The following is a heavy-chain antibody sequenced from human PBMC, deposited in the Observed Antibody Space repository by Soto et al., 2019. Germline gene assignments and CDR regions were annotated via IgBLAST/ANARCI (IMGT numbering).Heavy chain of an antibody. Sequence: SETLSLTCAVYGGSFSGYYWSWIRQPPGKGLEWIGEINHSGSTNYNPSLKSRVTISVDTSKNQFSLKLSSVTAADTAVYYCAGCVVVPASRQDTLYYPRGRGT. CDR2: INHSGST. V-gene: IGHV4-34*01. CDR3: AGCVVVPASRQDTLYYP. D-gene: IGHD2-2*01. J-gene: IGHJ5*02. CDR1: GGSFSGYY.